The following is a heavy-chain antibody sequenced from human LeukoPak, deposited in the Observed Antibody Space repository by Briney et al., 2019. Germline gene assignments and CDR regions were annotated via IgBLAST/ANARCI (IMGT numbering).Heavy chain of an antibody. CDR2: ISVYDGNT. J-gene: IGHJ4*02. CDR3: ARDEGMWELLGGYYFDY. CDR1: GYTFIGYY. D-gene: IGHD1-26*01. V-gene: IGHV1-18*04. Sequence: ASVKVSCKASGYTFIGYYMHWVRQAPGQGLEWMGWISVYDGNTNYAQKIQGRVSMTTDTSTSTAYMELRSLRSDDTAVYYCARDEGMWELLGGYYFDYWGQGTLVTVSS.